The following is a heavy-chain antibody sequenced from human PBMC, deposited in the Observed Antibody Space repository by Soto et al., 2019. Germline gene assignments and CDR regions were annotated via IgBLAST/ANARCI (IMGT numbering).Heavy chain of an antibody. D-gene: IGHD3-10*01. J-gene: IGHJ6*04. V-gene: IGHV5-51*01. Sequence: GESLKISCKGSGYSFTSYWIGWVRQRPGKCLEWMGSIYPGDPDTRYSPSFQGQVTISADKSISTAYLQWSSLKASDTAMYYCARRLIWFGDQRGYGMDVWGKGTPVTVAS. CDR3: ARRLIWFGDQRGYGMDV. CDR2: IYPGDPDT. CDR1: GYSFTSYW.